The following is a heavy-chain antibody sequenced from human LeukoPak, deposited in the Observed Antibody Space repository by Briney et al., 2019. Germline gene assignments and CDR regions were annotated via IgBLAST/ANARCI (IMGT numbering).Heavy chain of an antibody. D-gene: IGHD2-8*02. J-gene: IGHJ3*02. CDR3: ARDFVETGVVGFDM. Sequence: SETLSLTCTVSGDSIGTYFWNWIRQSPGEGLEWIGQVYDGGRTNYNPSLKGRVTISVDTSRNLFSLRLSSVTAADTAVYYCARDFVETGVVGFDMWGQGTMVNVSS. V-gene: IGHV4-59*12. CDR2: VYDGGRT. CDR1: GDSIGTYF.